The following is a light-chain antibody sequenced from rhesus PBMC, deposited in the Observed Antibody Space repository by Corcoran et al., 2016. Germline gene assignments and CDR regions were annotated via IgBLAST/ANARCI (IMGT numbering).Light chain of an antibody. CDR3: LPYSSSPLA. V-gene: IGKV1-22*01. Sequence: DIQMTQSPSSLSASVGDTVTITCRASPSISSWLDWYQQKPGKALKLLIYKASSLQSGVPSRFSGSGSGTDFTLTISRLQPEDFATYYCLPYSSSPLAFGGGTKVELK. CDR2: KAS. CDR1: PSISSW. J-gene: IGKJ4*01.